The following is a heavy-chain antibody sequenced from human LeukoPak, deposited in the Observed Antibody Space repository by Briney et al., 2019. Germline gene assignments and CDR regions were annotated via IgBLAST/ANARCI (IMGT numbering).Heavy chain of an antibody. J-gene: IGHJ4*02. V-gene: IGHV3-7*01. Sequence: PGGSLRLSCAASGFTFSSYWMSWVRQAPGKGPEWVANIKQDASGEYYVDSVKGRFTISRDNAKNSLYLQMNSLRAEDTAVYCCARDEYGDYRCWGQGTLVTVSS. CDR2: IKQDASGE. D-gene: IGHD4-17*01. CDR1: GFTFSSYW. CDR3: ARDEYGDYRC.